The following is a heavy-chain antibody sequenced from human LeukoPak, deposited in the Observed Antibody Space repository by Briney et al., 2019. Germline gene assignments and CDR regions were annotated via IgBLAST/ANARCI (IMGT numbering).Heavy chain of an antibody. CDR3: ARDSCSSTSCRRKFDN. D-gene: IGHD2-2*01. Sequence: SETLSLTCTVSGGSITSSNYFWGWLRQSPGKGLEWIGSSGSTYYNPSLKSRVTISVETSKIQFSLKLSSVTAADSAVYYCARDSCSSTSCRRKFDNWGQGTLVTVSS. CDR1: GGSITSSNYF. J-gene: IGHJ4*02. V-gene: IGHV4-39*07. CDR2: SGST.